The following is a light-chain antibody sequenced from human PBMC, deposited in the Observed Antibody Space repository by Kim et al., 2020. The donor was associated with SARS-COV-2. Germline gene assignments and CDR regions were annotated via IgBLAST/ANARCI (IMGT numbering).Light chain of an antibody. V-gene: IGKV1-39*01. Sequence: DIQMTQSPSSLSASVGDRVTITCRASQSISTYLNWYQQRPGKAPKLLIYAASSLPSGVPSRFSGSGSGTDFTLTISSLQPEDFATYYCKRGYSTFGQGTKLEI. J-gene: IGKJ2*01. CDR3: KRGYST. CDR2: AAS. CDR1: QSISTY.